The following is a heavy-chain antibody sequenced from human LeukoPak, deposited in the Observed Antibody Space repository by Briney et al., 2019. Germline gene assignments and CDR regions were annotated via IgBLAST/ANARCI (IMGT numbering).Heavy chain of an antibody. CDR1: GGTFSSYA. D-gene: IGHD3-22*01. CDR3: ARRSDDSSGYYYPDGGHWFDP. V-gene: IGHV1-69*06. J-gene: IGHJ5*02. CDR2: IIPIFGTA. Sequence: ASVKVSCKASGGTFSSYAISWVRQAPGQGLEWMGGIIPIFGTANYAQKFQGRVTITADKSTSTAYMELSSLRSEDTAVYYCARRSDDSSGYYYPDGGHWFDPWGQGTLVTVSS.